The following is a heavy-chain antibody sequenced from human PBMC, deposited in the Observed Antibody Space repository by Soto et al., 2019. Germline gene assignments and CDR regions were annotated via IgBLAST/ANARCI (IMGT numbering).Heavy chain of an antibody. V-gene: IGHV3-74*01. CDR2: INSDGSTT. D-gene: IGHD3-22*01. CDR1: GFTFSSYW. CDR3: ALLGYYDDLATSSIDY. J-gene: IGHJ4*02. Sequence: EVKLVESGGVSVQPGGSLRLSCAASGFTFSSYWMHWVRQAPGKGLVWVSRINSDGSTTDYADSVKGRFTISRDNVKNTVYLQMNSLRPEDTALYYCALLGYYDDLATSSIDYWGQGTLVTVSS.